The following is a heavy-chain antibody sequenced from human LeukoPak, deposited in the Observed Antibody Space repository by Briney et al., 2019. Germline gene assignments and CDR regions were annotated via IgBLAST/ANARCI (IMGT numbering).Heavy chain of an antibody. CDR3: ARDSYYYDSYYLDY. CDR2: ISVYNAKT. V-gene: IGHV1-18*01. Sequence: ASVKVSCKASGYTFTIYGIIWVRQAPGQGLEWMGWISVYNAKTNYAQNLQGRVTMTTDTSTSTAYMELRSLRSDDTAMYYCARDSYYYDSYYLDYWGQGILVTVSS. D-gene: IGHD3-22*01. J-gene: IGHJ4*02. CDR1: GYTFTIYG.